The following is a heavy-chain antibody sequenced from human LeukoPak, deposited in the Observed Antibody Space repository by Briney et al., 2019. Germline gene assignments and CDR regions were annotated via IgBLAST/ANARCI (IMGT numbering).Heavy chain of an antibody. V-gene: IGHV1-18*01. Sequence: ASVKVSCKASGYTFTNYGISWVRQAPGQGLEWMGWIGVHNGDTNYAQKLQGRVTMTTDTSTSTAYMELRSLRSDDTAVYYCAKDSRTRFTMIVAIDYWGQGTLVTVSS. J-gene: IGHJ4*02. CDR2: IGVHNGDT. D-gene: IGHD3-22*01. CDR3: AKDSRTRFTMIVAIDY. CDR1: GYTFTNYG.